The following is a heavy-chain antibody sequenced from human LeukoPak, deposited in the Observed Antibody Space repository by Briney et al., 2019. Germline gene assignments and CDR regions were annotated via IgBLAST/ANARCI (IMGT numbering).Heavy chain of an antibody. Sequence: GGSLRLSCAVYGYNFGGRWMHWVRQAPGKGLVWVAVIRDDGTTANYADSVKGRFTASRDDAKNTVYLQMSSLRAEDTAVYYCARVDRGYYYYGLDAFDIWGQGTMVTVSS. CDR3: ARVDRGYYYYGLDAFDI. D-gene: IGHD3-22*01. V-gene: IGHV3-74*01. CDR2: IRDDGTTA. J-gene: IGHJ3*02. CDR1: GYNFGGRW.